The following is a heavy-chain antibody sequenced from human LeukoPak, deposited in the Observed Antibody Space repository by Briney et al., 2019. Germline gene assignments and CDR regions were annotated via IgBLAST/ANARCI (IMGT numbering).Heavy chain of an antibody. CDR1: GFTFSTYA. J-gene: IGHJ4*02. V-gene: IGHV3-23*01. D-gene: IGHD5-12*01. Sequence: QSGGSLRLSCAASGFTFSTYAMSWVRQAPGKGLEWVSAVRGSGSDTYYADSVKGRFTISRDNSKNTLYLQMNSLRAEDTAIYYCAKTSRGNSGYDSPFDYWGQGTLVTVSS. CDR3: AKTSRGNSGYDSPFDY. CDR2: VRGSGSDT.